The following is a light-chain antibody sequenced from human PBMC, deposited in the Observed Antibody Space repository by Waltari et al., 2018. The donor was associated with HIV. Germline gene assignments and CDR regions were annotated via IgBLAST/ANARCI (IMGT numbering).Light chain of an antibody. J-gene: IGLJ3*02. CDR2: EVT. CDR1: NSDVGNYNL. CDR3: CSYAGSDTLV. V-gene: IGLV2-23*02. Sequence: QSALTQPASASGSPGQSITISCTGTNSDVGNYNLVYWYRQHPDKAPKLLIFEVTRRPSGVSDRFSGSKSGNTASLTISGLQAEDEADYYCCSYAGSDTLVFGGGTKLTVL.